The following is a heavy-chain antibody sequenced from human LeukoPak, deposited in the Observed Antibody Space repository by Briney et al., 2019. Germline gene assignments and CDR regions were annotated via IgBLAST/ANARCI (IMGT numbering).Heavy chain of an antibody. CDR2: IYYSGSI. J-gene: IGHJ6*03. CDR1: GYSISSSNW. Sequence: SDTLSLTCAVSGYSISSSNWWGWIRQPPGKGREWIGYIYYSGSIYYNPSLKSRVTMSVDTSKNQFSLKLSSVTAVDTAVYYCARSPLWFGELNYYYMDVWGKGTTVTVSS. CDR3: ARSPLWFGELNYYYMDV. D-gene: IGHD3-10*01. V-gene: IGHV4-28*05.